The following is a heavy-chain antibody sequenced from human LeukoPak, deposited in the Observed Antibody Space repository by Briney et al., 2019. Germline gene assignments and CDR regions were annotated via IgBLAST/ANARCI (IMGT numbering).Heavy chain of an antibody. Sequence: GGSPRLSCTASGFTFSSYAMTWVRRAPGKGLECVSVISGIGTTTYYADSVKGRFTISRDNSKNTLFLQMNSLRVEDTATYYCTKKRTTSVTDWFDPWGQGALVTVSS. CDR1: GFTFSSYA. CDR3: TKKRTTSVTDWFDP. CDR2: ISGIGTTT. J-gene: IGHJ5*02. V-gene: IGHV3-23*01. D-gene: IGHD4-17*01.